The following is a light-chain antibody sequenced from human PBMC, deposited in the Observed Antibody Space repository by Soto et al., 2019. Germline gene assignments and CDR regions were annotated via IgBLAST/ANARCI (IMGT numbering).Light chain of an antibody. V-gene: IGKV3-15*01. Sequence: EILMTQSPATLSVSPGERAALSCRASQSVRSNLAWYQQKPGQAPRLLIYDASTRAIGVPARFLGSGSGTEFTLTISSLQSEDFAVYYCQQYGNWPPWTFGQGTKVDIK. CDR1: QSVRSN. CDR3: QQYGNWPPWT. J-gene: IGKJ1*01. CDR2: DAS.